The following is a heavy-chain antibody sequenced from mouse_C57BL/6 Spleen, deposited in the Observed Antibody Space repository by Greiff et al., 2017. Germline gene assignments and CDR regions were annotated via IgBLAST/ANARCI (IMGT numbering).Heavy chain of an antibody. CDR3: AREGLRPYWYFDV. CDR2: ISSGSSTI. J-gene: IGHJ1*03. D-gene: IGHD2-4*01. Sequence: EVKLVESGGGLVKPGGSLKLSCAASGFTFSDYGMHWVRQAPEKGLEWVAYISSGSSTIYYADTVKGRFTISRDNAKNTLFLQMTSLRSEDTAMYYCAREGLRPYWYFDVWGTGTTVTVS. V-gene: IGHV5-17*01. CDR1: GFTFSDYG.